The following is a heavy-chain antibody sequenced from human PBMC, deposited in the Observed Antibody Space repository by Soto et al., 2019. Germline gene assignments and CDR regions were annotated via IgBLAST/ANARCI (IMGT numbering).Heavy chain of an antibody. D-gene: IGHD6-19*01. CDR1: GFTFSNAW. CDR2: IKSKTDGGTT. J-gene: IGHJ4*02. V-gene: IGHV3-15*07. Sequence: GGSLRLSCAASGFTFSNAWMNWVRQAPGKGLEWVGRIKSKTDGGTTDYAAPVKGRFTISRDDSKNTLYLQMNSLKTEDTAVYYCTTFLTRVAARPFSSGWPDDYWGQGTLVTVSS. CDR3: TTFLTRVAARPFSSGWPDDY.